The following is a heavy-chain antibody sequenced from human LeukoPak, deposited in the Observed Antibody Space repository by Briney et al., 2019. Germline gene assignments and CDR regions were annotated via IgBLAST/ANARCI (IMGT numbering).Heavy chain of an antibody. D-gene: IGHD3-3*01. J-gene: IGHJ6*03. V-gene: IGHV3-30*02. CDR1: GFTFSSYA. Sequence: GGSLRLSCAASGFTFSSYAMSWVRQAPGKGLEWVAFIRYDGSNKYYADSVKGRFTISRDNSKNTLYLQMNSLRAEDTAVYYCAKDPRPEWSFYMDVWGKGTTVTVSS. CDR3: AKDPRPEWSFYMDV. CDR2: IRYDGSNK.